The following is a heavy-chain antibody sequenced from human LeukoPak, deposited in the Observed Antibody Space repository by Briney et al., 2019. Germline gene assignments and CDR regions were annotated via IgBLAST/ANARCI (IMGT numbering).Heavy chain of an antibody. D-gene: IGHD1-26*01. J-gene: IGHJ6*02. CDR3: ARDPKWEGWNTEGRVMDV. CDR2: ISTYNGNI. Sequence: ASVNVSCKASGYTFMKYGFSWVRQAPGQGLEWLGWISTYNGNIKYAEKFQGRVTMTTDTSTSTAYMELRSLRSDDTAVYHCARDPKWEGWNTEGRVMDVWGQGTTVTVSS. CDR1: GYTFMKYG. V-gene: IGHV1-18*01.